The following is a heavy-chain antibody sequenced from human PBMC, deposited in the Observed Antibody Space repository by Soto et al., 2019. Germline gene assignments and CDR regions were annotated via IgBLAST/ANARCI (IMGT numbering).Heavy chain of an antibody. V-gene: IGHV3-23*01. J-gene: IGHJ6*02. CDR1: GFTFSSDA. D-gene: IGHD6-6*01. Sequence: PGGSLRLSCAASGFTFSSDAMSWLRQAPGKGLEWVSAISGSGGSTYYSDSVKGRFTISRDNSKNTLYLQMNSLRAEDTAVYYCAKGAGARHMYGMDVWGQGTTVTVSS. CDR2: ISGSGGST. CDR3: AKGAGARHMYGMDV.